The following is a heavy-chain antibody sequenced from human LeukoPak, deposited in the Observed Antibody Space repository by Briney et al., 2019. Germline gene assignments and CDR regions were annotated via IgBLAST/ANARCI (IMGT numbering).Heavy chain of an antibody. Sequence: SVKVSCKASGGTFSSYAISWVRQAPGQGLEWMGGIIPIFGTANYAQKFQGRVTITADESTSTAYMELSSQRSEDTAVYYCARDSLQQLSLVGAFDIWGQGTIVTVSS. D-gene: IGHD6-13*01. CDR2: IIPIFGTA. J-gene: IGHJ3*02. CDR3: ARDSLQQLSLVGAFDI. CDR1: GGTFSSYA. V-gene: IGHV1-69*13.